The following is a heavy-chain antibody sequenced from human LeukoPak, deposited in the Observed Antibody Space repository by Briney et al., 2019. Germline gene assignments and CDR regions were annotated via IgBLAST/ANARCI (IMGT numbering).Heavy chain of an antibody. D-gene: IGHD3-10*01. Sequence: GGSLRLSCAASGFTFSNYGMHWVRQVPGRGLEWVALTSYDGSDTYYADSVKGRFTISRDNSKNTLYLQMSSLRIEDTAVYYCAKIRDASGSYYRPFAYWGQGTLVTVS. CDR2: TSYDGSDT. CDR1: GFTFSNYG. J-gene: IGHJ4*02. CDR3: AKIRDASGSYYRPFAY. V-gene: IGHV3-30*18.